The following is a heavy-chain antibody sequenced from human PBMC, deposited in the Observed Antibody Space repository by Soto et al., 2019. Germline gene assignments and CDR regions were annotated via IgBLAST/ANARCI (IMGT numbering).Heavy chain of an antibody. J-gene: IGHJ5*02. Sequence: GGSLRLSCAASGFSFSSYAMSWVRQAPGKGLEWVSAISGSGGSTYYADSVKGRFTISRDNSKNTLYLQMNSLRAEDTAVYYCAKDELRFLVNWFDPWGQGTLVTVSS. CDR2: ISGSGGST. CDR3: AKDELRFLVNWFDP. D-gene: IGHD3-3*01. CDR1: GFSFSSYA. V-gene: IGHV3-23*01.